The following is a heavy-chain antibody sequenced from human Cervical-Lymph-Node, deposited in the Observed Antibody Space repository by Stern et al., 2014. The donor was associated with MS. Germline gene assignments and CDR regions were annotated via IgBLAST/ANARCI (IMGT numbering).Heavy chain of an antibody. V-gene: IGHV1-2*06. D-gene: IGHD2-15*01. J-gene: IGHJ6*02. CDR3: ARGRRAYCSGGSCYSDGMDV. Sequence: VQLVQSGAEVKKPGASVKVSCKASGYTFTGYYMHWVRQAPGQGLEWMGRINPNSGGTNYAQKFQGKVTMTRDTSISPAYMELSRLRSDDTAVYYCARGRRAYCSGGSCYSDGMDVWGQGTTVTVSS. CDR2: INPNSGGT. CDR1: GYTFTGYY.